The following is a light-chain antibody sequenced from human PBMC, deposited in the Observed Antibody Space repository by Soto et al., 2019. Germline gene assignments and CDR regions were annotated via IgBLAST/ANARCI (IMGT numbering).Light chain of an antibody. CDR1: SSNIGNNY. CDR3: GTWDSSLSGGV. CDR2: DNN. V-gene: IGLV1-51*01. J-gene: IGLJ3*02. Sequence: QSVLTQPPSVSAAPGQKVTISCSGSSSNIGNNYVSWYQQLPGTAPKLLIYDNNKRPSGIPDRFSGSKSGTSATLGITGLQTGGEADYYCGTWDSSLSGGVFGGGTKLTVL.